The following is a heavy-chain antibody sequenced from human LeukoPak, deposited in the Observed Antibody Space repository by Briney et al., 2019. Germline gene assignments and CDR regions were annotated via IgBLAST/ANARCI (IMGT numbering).Heavy chain of an antibody. CDR2: ISSSGSTI. J-gene: IGHJ4*02. Sequence: GGSLRLSCAASGFTFSSYEMNWVRQAPGKGLEWVSYISSSGSTIYYADPVKGRITISRDNAKNSLYLQMNSLRAEDTAVYYCAREPITMVRGVISYFDYWGQGTLVTVSS. CDR1: GFTFSSYE. V-gene: IGHV3-48*03. CDR3: AREPITMVRGVISYFDY. D-gene: IGHD3-10*01.